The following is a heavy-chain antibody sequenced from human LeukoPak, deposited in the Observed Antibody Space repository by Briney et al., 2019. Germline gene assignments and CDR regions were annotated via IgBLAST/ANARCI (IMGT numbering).Heavy chain of an antibody. V-gene: IGHV1-69*13. Sequence: SVKVSCKASGGTFSSYAISWVRQAPGQGLEWMGGIIPIFGTANYAQKFQGRVTITADESTSTAYMELSSLRSEDTAVYYCARTRNYYDSTGYNWFDPWDQGTLVTVSS. CDR3: ARTRNYYDSTGYNWFDP. CDR2: IIPIFGTA. CDR1: GGTFSSYA. D-gene: IGHD3-22*01. J-gene: IGHJ5*02.